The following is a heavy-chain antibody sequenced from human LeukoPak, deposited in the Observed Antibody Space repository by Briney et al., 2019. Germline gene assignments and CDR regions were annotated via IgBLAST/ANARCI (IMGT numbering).Heavy chain of an antibody. Sequence: ASVKVSCKASGYTSTSYGISWVRQAPGQGLEWMGWISAYNGNTNYAQKLQGRVTMTTDTSTSTAYMELRGLRSDDTAVYYCARDTGGYYDFWSGYYSNYYYMDVWGKGTTVTVSS. CDR1: GYTSTSYG. D-gene: IGHD3-3*01. CDR3: ARDTGGYYDFWSGYYSNYYYMDV. J-gene: IGHJ6*03. V-gene: IGHV1-18*01. CDR2: ISAYNGNT.